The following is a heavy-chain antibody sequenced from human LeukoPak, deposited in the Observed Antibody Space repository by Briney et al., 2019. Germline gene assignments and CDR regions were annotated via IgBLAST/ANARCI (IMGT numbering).Heavy chain of an antibody. CDR2: IYPDDSDT. J-gene: IGHJ4*02. CDR1: GYSFPNYW. V-gene: IGHV5-51*01. Sequence: GESLKISCKGSGYSFPNYWIGWMRQKSGKGLEWMGIIYPDDSDTRYGPSFQGQVTISADRSISTAYLQWSSLKASDTAMYYCASRLWFGELFTDYWGQGTLVTVSS. CDR3: ASRLWFGELFTDY. D-gene: IGHD3-10*01.